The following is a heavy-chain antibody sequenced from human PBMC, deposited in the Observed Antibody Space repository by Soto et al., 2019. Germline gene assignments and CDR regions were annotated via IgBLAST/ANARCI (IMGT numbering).Heavy chain of an antibody. CDR1: GFTFSSYG. Sequence: QVQLVESGGGVVQPGRSLRLSCAASGFTFSSYGMHWVRQAPGKGLEWVAVIWYDGSNKYYADSVKGRFTISRDNSKNTLYLHMNSLRAEDTAVYYCARDVLRYFDWLSRYYYGMDVWGQGTTVTVSS. V-gene: IGHV3-33*01. J-gene: IGHJ6*02. CDR3: ARDVLRYFDWLSRYYYGMDV. CDR2: IWYDGSNK. D-gene: IGHD3-9*01.